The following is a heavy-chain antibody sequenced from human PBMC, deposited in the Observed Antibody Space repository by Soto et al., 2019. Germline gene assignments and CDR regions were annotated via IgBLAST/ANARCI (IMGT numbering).Heavy chain of an antibody. CDR3: ARDLQSGNYYGMDV. D-gene: IGHD4-4*01. V-gene: IGHV1-69*06. J-gene: IGHJ6*02. Sequence: SVKVSCKASGGTFSSYAISWVRQAPGQGLEWMGGIIPIFGTANYAQKFQGRVTITADKSTSTAYMELSSLRSEDTAVYYCARDLQSGNYYGMDVWGQGTTVTVYS. CDR1: GGTFSSYA. CDR2: IIPIFGTA.